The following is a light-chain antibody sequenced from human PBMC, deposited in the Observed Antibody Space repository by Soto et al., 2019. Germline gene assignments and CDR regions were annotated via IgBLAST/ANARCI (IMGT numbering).Light chain of an antibody. CDR1: QTVNNNY. CDR3: QQYGTSPFT. Sequence: EIVLTQSPGTLSLSPGERATLSCRASQTVNNNYLTWYQQTPGQAPRLLIYGASSRATGIPDKFSASGSGTDFTLNISRLEPEDFAVYYCQQYGTSPFTFGPGTKVDIK. J-gene: IGKJ3*01. V-gene: IGKV3-20*01. CDR2: GAS.